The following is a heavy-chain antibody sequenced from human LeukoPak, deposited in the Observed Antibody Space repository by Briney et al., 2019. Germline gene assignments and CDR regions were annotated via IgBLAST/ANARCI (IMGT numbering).Heavy chain of an antibody. J-gene: IGHJ6*04. V-gene: IGHV4-34*01. D-gene: IGHD3-10*02. CDR3: AELGITMIGGV. Sequence: SETLSLTCAVYGGSFSGYYWSWIRQPPGKGLEWIGEINHSGSTNYNPSLKSRVTISVDTSKNQFSLRLTSVTAADTAVYYCAELGITMIGGVWGKGTTVTISS. CDR1: GGSFSGYY. CDR2: INHSGST.